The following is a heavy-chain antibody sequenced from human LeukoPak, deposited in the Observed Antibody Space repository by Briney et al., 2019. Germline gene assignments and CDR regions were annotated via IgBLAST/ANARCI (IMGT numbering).Heavy chain of an antibody. CDR2: IYYSGST. J-gene: IGHJ4*02. CDR3: ARLWDYYGSAPY. D-gene: IGHD3-10*01. Sequence: PSETLSLTCTVSGGSISSSSYYWGWIRQPPGKGLEWIGSIYYSGSTYYNPSLKSRVTISVDTSKNQFSLKLSSVTAADTAVYYCARLWDYYGSAPYWGQGTLVTVSS. V-gene: IGHV4-39*07. CDR1: GGSISSSSYY.